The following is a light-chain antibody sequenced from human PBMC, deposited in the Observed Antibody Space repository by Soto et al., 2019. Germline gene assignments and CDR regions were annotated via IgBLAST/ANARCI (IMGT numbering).Light chain of an antibody. J-gene: IGKJ5*01. CDR2: DTS. CDR3: QQYNTWRSIS. V-gene: IGKV3-15*01. Sequence: EIVMTQSPATLSVSPGERATLSCRASQIVSSKLAWYQHKPGQAPRLLIYDTSTRAAGIPARFTGSGSGTDFTLTISSLQSEDFAVYYCQQYNTWRSISFGQGTRLESK. CDR1: QIVSSK.